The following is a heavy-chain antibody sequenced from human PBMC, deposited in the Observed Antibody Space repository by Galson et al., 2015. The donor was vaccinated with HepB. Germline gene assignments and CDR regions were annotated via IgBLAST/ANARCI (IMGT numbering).Heavy chain of an antibody. CDR3: ARVRAWGYSGL. CDR2: ISSSSSYI. D-gene: IGHD5-12*01. CDR1: GFTFSSYS. J-gene: IGHJ4*02. Sequence: SLRLSCAASGFTFSSYSMNWVRQAPGKGLEWVSSISSSSSYIYYADSVKGRFTISRDNAKNSLYLQMNSLRAEDTAVYYCARVRAWGYSGLGGQGTLVTVSS. V-gene: IGHV3-21*01.